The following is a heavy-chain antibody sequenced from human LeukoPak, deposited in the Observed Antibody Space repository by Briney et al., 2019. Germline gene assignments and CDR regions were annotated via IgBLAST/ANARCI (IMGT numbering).Heavy chain of an antibody. V-gene: IGHV3-53*01. Sequence: GGSLRLSCAASGFTVSRNYMSWVRQAPGKGLEGVSGSYSGGSTYYADSVKGRFTISRNNSKNTLYLQLNSLRAQDTAVYYCAREGDYVWGSYRSYYFDYWGQGTLVTVSS. CDR1: GFTVSRNY. CDR3: AREGDYVWGSYRSYYFDY. D-gene: IGHD3-16*02. CDR2: SYSGGST. J-gene: IGHJ4*02.